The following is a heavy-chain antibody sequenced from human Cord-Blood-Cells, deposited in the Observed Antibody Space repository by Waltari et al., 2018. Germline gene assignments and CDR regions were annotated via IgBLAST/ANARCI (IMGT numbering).Heavy chain of an antibody. D-gene: IGHD6-6*01. V-gene: IGHV1-18*04. CDR1: GYTFTSYG. CDR2: ISAYNGNT. CDR3: ALQPLIAARPGILYYYYMDV. J-gene: IGHJ6*03. Sequence: QVQLVQSGAEVKKPGASVKVSCKASGYTFTSYGISWVRQAPGQGLEWMGGISAYNGNTNYAQKLQGRVTMTTDTSTSTAYVELRSLRSDDTAVYYCALQPLIAARPGILYYYYMDVWGKGTTVTVSS.